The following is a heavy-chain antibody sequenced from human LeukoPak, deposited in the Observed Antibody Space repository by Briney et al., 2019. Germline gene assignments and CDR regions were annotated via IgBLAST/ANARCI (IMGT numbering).Heavy chain of an antibody. Sequence: PGGSLRLSCAASGFTFSSYAMHWVRQAPGKGLEWVAVISYDGSNKYYADSVKGRFTISRDNSKNTLYLQMNSLRAEDTAVYYCARGPIGDLWGQGTLVTVSS. CDR3: ARGPIGDL. CDR1: GFTFSSYA. D-gene: IGHD3-10*01. CDR2: ISYDGSNK. J-gene: IGHJ4*02. V-gene: IGHV3-30-3*01.